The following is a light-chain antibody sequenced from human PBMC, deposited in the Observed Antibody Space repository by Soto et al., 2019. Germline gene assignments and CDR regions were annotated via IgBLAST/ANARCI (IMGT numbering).Light chain of an antibody. Sequence: QSVLTQPASVSGSPGQSITISCTGTNSDIGGYNYVSWYQQHPGKAPKVMIYDVSNRPSGVSSRFSGSKSGNTASLTISGLQAEDEADYYCSSFTSSTTRVFGGGTKLTVL. CDR1: NSDIGGYNY. CDR2: DVS. CDR3: SSFTSSTTRV. J-gene: IGLJ2*01. V-gene: IGLV2-14*01.